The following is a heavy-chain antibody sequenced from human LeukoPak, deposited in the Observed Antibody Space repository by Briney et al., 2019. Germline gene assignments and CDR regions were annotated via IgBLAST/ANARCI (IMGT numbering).Heavy chain of an antibody. CDR2: ISGGSGSST. CDR3: AKGSSSGWPYFFDN. Sequence: PGGSLRLSCAASGFTFSSYALSWVRQAPGKGLEWFSAISGGSGSSTYYADAVKGRSTISRDNSKTTLYLEMNSLRADDTAVYYCAKGSSSGWPYFFDNWGQGTLVTVSS. J-gene: IGHJ4*02. D-gene: IGHD6-19*01. CDR1: GFTFSSYA. V-gene: IGHV3-23*01.